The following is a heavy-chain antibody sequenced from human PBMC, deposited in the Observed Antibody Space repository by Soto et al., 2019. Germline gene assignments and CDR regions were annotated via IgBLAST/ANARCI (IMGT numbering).Heavy chain of an antibody. J-gene: IGHJ5*02. Sequence: SXKVSFRASGYTXSNNVIHLLLQAPGQTLEWSGWIHTAKGNTKYSQKFEAIVTLNRDTASSTAYMELKSLRSDEQAVHYWARAPIWTYTWNYARLNYLDPWGQGTLGTVSS. D-gene: IGHD1-7*01. V-gene: IGHV1-3*04. CDR3: ARAPIWTYTWNYARLNYLDP. CDR1: GYTXSNNV. CDR2: IHTAKGNT.